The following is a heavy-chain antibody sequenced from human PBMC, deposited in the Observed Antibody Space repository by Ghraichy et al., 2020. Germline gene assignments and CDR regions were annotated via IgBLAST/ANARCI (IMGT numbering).Heavy chain of an antibody. D-gene: IGHD3-22*01. CDR2: IYTSGNT. Sequence: SETLSLTCTVSGGSISSGSYYWSWIRQPAGKGLEWIGRIYTSGNTNYNPSLKSRVTISVDTSKNQFSLKLSSVTAADTAVYYCARGDYYDSSGYLGQDYWGQGTLVTVSS. J-gene: IGHJ4*02. CDR3: ARGDYYDSSGYLGQDY. V-gene: IGHV4-61*02. CDR1: GGSISSGSYY.